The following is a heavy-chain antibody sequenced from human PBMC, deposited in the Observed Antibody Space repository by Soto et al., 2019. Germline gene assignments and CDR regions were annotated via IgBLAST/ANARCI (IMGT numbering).Heavy chain of an antibody. CDR2: IHHSGDD. CDR3: AELKFGKFGTY. D-gene: IGHD3-10*01. V-gene: IGHV4-4*02. Sequence: SEPLSLTCAVSGASISSDSWWSWVRQPPGKGLEWIAEIHHSGDDNYTPSLQSRAIISLDKSRNQFSLKLMSVTAADTAVYYCAELKFGKFGTYWGQGIPVTVSS. J-gene: IGHJ4*02. CDR1: GASISSDSW.